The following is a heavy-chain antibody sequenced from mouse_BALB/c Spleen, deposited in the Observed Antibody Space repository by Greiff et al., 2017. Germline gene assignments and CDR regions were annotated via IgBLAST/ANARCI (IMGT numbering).Heavy chain of an antibody. D-gene: IGHD2-14*01. V-gene: IGHV3-2*02. CDR1: GYSITSDYA. J-gene: IGHJ3*01. CDR3: ASYYRYHFAY. Sequence: EVKLMESGPGLVKPSQSLSLTCTVTGYSITSDYAWNWIRQFPGNKLEWMGYISYSGSTSYNPSLKSRISITRDTSKNQFFLQLNSVTTEDTATYYCASYYRYHFAYWGQGTLVTVSA. CDR2: ISYSGST.